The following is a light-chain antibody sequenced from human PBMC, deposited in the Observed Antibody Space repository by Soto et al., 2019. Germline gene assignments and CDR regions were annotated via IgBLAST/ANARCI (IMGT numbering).Light chain of an antibody. CDR3: QQSYSTLIT. Sequence: DSQMTQSASSLSASVGDRVTITCRASQSISSYLNWYQQKPGKAPKLLIYAASSLQSGVPSRFSGSGSGTDFTLTISSLQPEDFATYYCQQSYSTLITFGQGTRLEIK. V-gene: IGKV1-39*01. J-gene: IGKJ5*01. CDR1: QSISSY. CDR2: AAS.